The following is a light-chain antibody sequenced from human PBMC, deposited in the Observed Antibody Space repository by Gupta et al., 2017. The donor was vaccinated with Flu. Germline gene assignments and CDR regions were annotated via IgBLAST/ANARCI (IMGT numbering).Light chain of an antibody. CDR3: QKYNSAPRT. J-gene: IGKJ1*01. CDR2: AAS. V-gene: IGKV1-27*01. CDR1: QGISNY. Sequence: PSSLSASVRDRVTITCRASQGISNYLAWYQQKPGKVPKLLIYAASTVQSGVPSRFSGSGSGTDFTLTISSLQPEDVATYYCQKYNSAPRTFGQGTXVEIK.